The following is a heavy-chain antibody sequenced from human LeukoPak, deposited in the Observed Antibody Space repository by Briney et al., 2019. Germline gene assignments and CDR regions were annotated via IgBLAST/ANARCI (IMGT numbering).Heavy chain of an antibody. Sequence: SETLSLTCTVSGGSISSSTYYWVWIRQPPGKGLEWTGSIYYNGNTYYNPSLKSRVTISVDTSKNQFSLRLSSVTATDMAVYYCASSPGGYCSSASCYTGGYFDYWGQGSLVTVSS. J-gene: IGHJ4*02. D-gene: IGHD2-2*02. CDR3: ASSPGGYCSSASCYTGGYFDY. CDR1: GGSISSSTYY. CDR2: IYYNGNT. V-gene: IGHV4-39*01.